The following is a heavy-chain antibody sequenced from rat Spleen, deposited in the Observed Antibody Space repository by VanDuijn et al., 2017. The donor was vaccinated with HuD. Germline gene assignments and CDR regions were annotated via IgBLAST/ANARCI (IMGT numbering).Heavy chain of an antibody. CDR3: TTLTTVPYWYFDF. J-gene: IGHJ1*01. V-gene: IGHV5-20*01. CDR1: GFTFSNYD. D-gene: IGHD1-8*01. Sequence: EVQLVESGGGLVQPGRSMKLSCAASGFTFSNYDMAWVRQAPTKGLEWVASISYDGSSTYYRDSVKGRFTISRDNAKSTLYLQMDSLRSEDTATYYCTTLTTVPYWYFDFWGPGTMVTVSS. CDR2: ISYDGSST.